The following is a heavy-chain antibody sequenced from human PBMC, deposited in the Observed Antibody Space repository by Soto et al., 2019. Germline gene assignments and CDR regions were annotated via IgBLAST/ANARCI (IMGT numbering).Heavy chain of an antibody. Sequence: DVQLLESGGGLVQPGGSLRLSCAASDFRFSTYGMNWVRQAPGKGLEWVSGISGSGDTTYYADSVKGRFTISRDSSKNTVYLQMNSLRAEDTAVYYCAKDGDCSNTFDHWGQGTLVTVSS. CDR2: ISGSGDTT. V-gene: IGHV3-23*01. CDR3: AKDGDCSNTFDH. D-gene: IGHD4-4*01. J-gene: IGHJ4*02. CDR1: DFRFSTYG.